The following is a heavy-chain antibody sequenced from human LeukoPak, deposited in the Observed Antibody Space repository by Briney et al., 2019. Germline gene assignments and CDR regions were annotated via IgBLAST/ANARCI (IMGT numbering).Heavy chain of an antibody. CDR1: GGSISSYY. V-gene: IGHV4-39*07. J-gene: IGHJ6*03. CDR2: IYKSGST. D-gene: IGHD3-3*01. Sequence: SETLSLTCTVSGGSISSYYWGWIRQPPGKGLEWIGNIYKSGSTYYNPSLKSRASISVDTSKNQFSLKLSSVTAADTAVFYCARAPNYDFWSGYMDVWGKGTTVTVSS. CDR3: ARAPNYDFWSGYMDV.